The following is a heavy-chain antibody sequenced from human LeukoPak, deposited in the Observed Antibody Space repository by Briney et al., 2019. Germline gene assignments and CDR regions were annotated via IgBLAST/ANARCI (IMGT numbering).Heavy chain of an antibody. D-gene: IGHD3-3*01. CDR2: ISTRGTTI. CDR1: GFTFSDYS. CDR3: ATVQFLEWLPD. Sequence: GGSLRLSCAASGFTFSDYSMSWIRQAPGKGLEWISYISTRGTTIYYADSVRGRFTISRDNAKNSLFLQMNSLTTEDTAVYYCATVQFLEWLPDWGQGTLVAVS. J-gene: IGHJ4*02. V-gene: IGHV3-11*04.